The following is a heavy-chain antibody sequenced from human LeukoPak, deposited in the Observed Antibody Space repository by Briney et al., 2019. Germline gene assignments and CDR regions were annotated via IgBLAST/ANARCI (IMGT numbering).Heavy chain of an antibody. V-gene: IGHV3-30*03. Sequence: GGSLRLSCAASGFTFNNYGMHWVRQAPGKGLEWVAVISYDGSNKYYADSVKGRFTISRDNSKNTLYLQMNSLRAGDTAVYYCARVRAAAVSASYYFDYWGQGTLVTVSS. J-gene: IGHJ4*02. CDR2: ISYDGSNK. CDR3: ARVRAAAVSASYYFDY. D-gene: IGHD6-13*01. CDR1: GFTFNNYG.